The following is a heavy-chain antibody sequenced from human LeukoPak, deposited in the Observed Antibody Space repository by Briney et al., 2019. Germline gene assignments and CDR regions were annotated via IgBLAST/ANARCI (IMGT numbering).Heavy chain of an antibody. J-gene: IGHJ4*02. CDR3: AKTWGSSAWQPLDY. Sequence: GMSLRLSCAASGFTFSSYAMSWVRQAPGKGLEWVSAISGSGDSTYYADSVKGRFTISRDNSKNTLYLQMNSLRAEDTAVYYCAKTWGSSAWQPLDYWGQGTLVTVSS. CDR1: GFTFSSYA. CDR2: ISGSGDST. D-gene: IGHD6-19*01. V-gene: IGHV3-23*01.